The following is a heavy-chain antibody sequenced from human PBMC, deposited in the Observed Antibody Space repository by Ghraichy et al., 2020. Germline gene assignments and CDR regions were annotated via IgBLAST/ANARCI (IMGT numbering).Heavy chain of an antibody. V-gene: IGHV3-23*01. CDR1: GFTFSSYA. CDR2: ISGSGGST. J-gene: IGHJ4*02. D-gene: IGHD6-19*01. CDR3: AKGPPQQWLVRYQLGY. Sequence: GGSLRLSCAASGFTFSSYAMSWVRQAPGKGLEWVSAISGSGGSTYYADSVKGRFTISRDNSKNTLYLQMNSLRAEDTAVYYCAKGPPQQWLVRYQLGYWGQGTLVTVSS.